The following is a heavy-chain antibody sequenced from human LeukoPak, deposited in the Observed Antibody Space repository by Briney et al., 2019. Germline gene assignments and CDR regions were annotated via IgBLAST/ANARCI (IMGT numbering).Heavy chain of an antibody. CDR1: GGSFSSGGYN. CDR2: INYSGST. J-gene: IGHJ3*02. D-gene: IGHD1-26*01. CDR3: ARDLGMRAWEAALDI. V-gene: IGHV4-31*03. Sequence: SQTLSLTCTVSGGSFSSGGYNWSCHRPHPGKGLEWIGNINYSGSTYSNPSLRGRVTISVDTSKSQFFLKLSSVTAADTAGYSCARDLGMRAWEAALDIWGQGTIVTVSS.